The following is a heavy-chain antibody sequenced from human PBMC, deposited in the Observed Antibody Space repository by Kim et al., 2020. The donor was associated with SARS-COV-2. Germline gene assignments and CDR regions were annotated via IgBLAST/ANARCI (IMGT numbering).Heavy chain of an antibody. J-gene: IGHJ4*02. CDR3: AKAVRVPAAISKYYFDY. D-gene: IGHD2-2*02. CDR2: ISGSGGST. V-gene: IGHV3-23*01. CDR1: GFTFSSYA. Sequence: GGSLRLSCAASGFTFSSYAMSWVRQAPGKGLEWVSAISGSGGSTYYADSVKGRFTISRDNSKNTLYLQMNSLRAEDTAVYYCAKAVRVPAAISKYYFDYWGQGTLVTVSS.